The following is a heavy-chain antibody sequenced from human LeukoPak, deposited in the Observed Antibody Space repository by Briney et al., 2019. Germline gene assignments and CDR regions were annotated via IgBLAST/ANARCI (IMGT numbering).Heavy chain of an antibody. D-gene: IGHD3-9*01. CDR1: GYTFTSYG. V-gene: IGHV1-18*04. CDR2: ISAYNGNT. J-gene: IGHJ5*02. CDR3: ARVNYDILTGYYNRNWFDP. Sequence: ASVKVSCKASGYTFTSYGIGWVRQAPGQGLEWMGWISAYNGNTNYAQKLQGRVTMTTDTSTSTAYMELRSLRSDDTAVYYCARVNYDILTGYYNRNWFDPWGQGTLVTVSS.